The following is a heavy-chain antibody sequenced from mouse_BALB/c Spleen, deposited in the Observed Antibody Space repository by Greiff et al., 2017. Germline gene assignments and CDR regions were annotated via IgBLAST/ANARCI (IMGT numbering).Heavy chain of an antibody. J-gene: IGHJ3*01. V-gene: IGHV5-6*01. CDR3: ARGYYGSY. Sequence: EVQVVESGGDLVKPGGSLKLSCAASGFTFSSYGMSWVRQTPDKRLEWVATISSGGSYTYYPDSVKGRFTISRDNAKNTLYLQMSSLKSEDTAMYYCARGYYGSYWGQGTLVTVSA. CDR1: GFTFSSYG. CDR2: ISSGGSYT. D-gene: IGHD1-2*01.